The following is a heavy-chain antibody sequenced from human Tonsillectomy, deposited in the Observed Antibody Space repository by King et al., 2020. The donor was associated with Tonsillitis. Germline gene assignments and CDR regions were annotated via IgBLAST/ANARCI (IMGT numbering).Heavy chain of an antibody. V-gene: IGHV1-2*02. Sequence: QLVQAVAEVKKPGASVKVSCQASGYTFSDYYMHWVRQAPGQGLEWMGWVYPHDGGTYYAQKFQGRIFLTRDTSFNSVYMELTRLTSDDTALYYCVREIWYYDYWGQGTLVTVSS. CDR3: VREIWYYDY. J-gene: IGHJ4*02. CDR2: VYPHDGGT. CDR1: GYTFSDYY.